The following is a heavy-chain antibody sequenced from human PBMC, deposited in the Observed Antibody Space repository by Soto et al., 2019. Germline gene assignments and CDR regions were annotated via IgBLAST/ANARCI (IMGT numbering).Heavy chain of an antibody. V-gene: IGHV3-23*01. Sequence: PVGLLRVSWGASGFTFGGCAMSCVRQTPGKGLEWVSGISGNGGSTYHADSVKGRFTISRDNSKNTLYLQMNSLRAEDTAVYYCEKANKYNNAGSAYWGNGIPVPVSP. CDR3: EKANKYNNAGSAY. CDR2: ISGNGGST. D-gene: IGHD1-20*01. CDR1: GFTFGGCA. J-gene: IGHJ4*01.